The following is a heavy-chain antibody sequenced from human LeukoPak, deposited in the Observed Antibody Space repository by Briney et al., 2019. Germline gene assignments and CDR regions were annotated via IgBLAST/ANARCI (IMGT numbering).Heavy chain of an antibody. Sequence: GGSLGLSCAASGFTFSSYSMNWVRQAPGKGLEWVSSISSSSYIYYADSVKGRFTISRDNAKNSLYLQMNSLRAEDTAVYYCAREGDYGDYGVDYWGQGTLVTVSS. CDR3: AREGDYGDYGVDY. D-gene: IGHD4-17*01. CDR1: GFTFSSYS. V-gene: IGHV3-21*01. J-gene: IGHJ4*02. CDR2: ISSSSYI.